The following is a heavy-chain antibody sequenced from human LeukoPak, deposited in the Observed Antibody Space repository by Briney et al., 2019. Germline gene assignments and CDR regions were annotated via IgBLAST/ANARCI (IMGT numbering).Heavy chain of an antibody. J-gene: IGHJ5*02. CDR2: IKQDGSVK. CDR1: GFTFGDYA. V-gene: IGHV3-7*03. D-gene: IGHD6-19*01. Sequence: PGGSLRLSCTASGFTFGDYAMSWVRQAPGKGLEWVANIKQDGSVKNYGDSVRGRFTVSRDNSENSVYLQMNSLRGEDTAVYYCARDQLAVPGGDLWGQGTLVTVSS. CDR3: ARDQLAVPGGDL.